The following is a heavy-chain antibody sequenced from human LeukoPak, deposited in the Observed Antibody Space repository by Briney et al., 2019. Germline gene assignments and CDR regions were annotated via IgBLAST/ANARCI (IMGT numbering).Heavy chain of an antibody. CDR3: ARRFGAARDDYMDV. CDR2: IGSSSSTM. V-gene: IGHV3-48*01. D-gene: IGHD3-16*01. CDR1: GFTFSSYS. J-gene: IGHJ6*03. Sequence: GGSLRLSCAASGFTFSSYSMNWVRQAPGKVLEWVSYIGSSSSTMFYADSVKGRFTISRDNAKNSLYLQMNSLRAEDTAVYYCARRFGAARDDYMDVWGKGTTVTVSS.